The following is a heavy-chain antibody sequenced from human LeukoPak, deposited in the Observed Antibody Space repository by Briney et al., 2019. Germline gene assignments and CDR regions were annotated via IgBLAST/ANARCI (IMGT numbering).Heavy chain of an antibody. CDR3: AKDIGLYYYDT. CDR1: GFTFSSYA. CDR2: ISGSGGIT. J-gene: IGHJ4*01. Sequence: GGSLRLSCAASGFTFSSYAMSWVRQAPGKGLEWVSVISGSGGITYYADSVKGRFTISRDNSKNTLYLQMNSLRAEHTAVYHCAKDIGLYYYDTWGQGTLVTVSS. V-gene: IGHV3-23*01. D-gene: IGHD3-22*01.